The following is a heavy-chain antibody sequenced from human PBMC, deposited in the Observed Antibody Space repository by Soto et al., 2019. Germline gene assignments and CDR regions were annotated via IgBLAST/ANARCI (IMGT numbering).Heavy chain of an antibody. CDR1: GFTFSTFG. Sequence: EVELLDSGGGLVQPGGSLRLSCAASGFTFSTFGMSWVRQAPGKGLEWVSGISDSGGRTIYADSVKGRFTISRDNSQNTLYLQMNSLRVEDTAVYYCAKDLWFAEFLELGFDYWGLGTVVSVSS. CDR3: AKDLWFAEFLELGFDY. V-gene: IGHV3-23*01. CDR2: ISDSGGRT. D-gene: IGHD3-10*01. J-gene: IGHJ4*02.